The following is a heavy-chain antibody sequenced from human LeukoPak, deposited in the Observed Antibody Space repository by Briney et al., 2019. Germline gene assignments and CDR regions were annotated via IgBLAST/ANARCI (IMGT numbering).Heavy chain of an antibody. Sequence: GGSLRLSCAASGFSFSTTGIHWVRQAPGKGLEWVAAISYDGSNQYYGDSVKGRFTISRDTSKYTVYLQMNSLGAEDTALYYCAKSTGRYFGLLDDLGYWGQGTLVTVSS. CDR2: ISYDGSNQ. V-gene: IGHV3-30*18. D-gene: IGHD3-9*01. CDR1: GFSFSTTG. CDR3: AKSTGRYFGLLDDLGY. J-gene: IGHJ4*02.